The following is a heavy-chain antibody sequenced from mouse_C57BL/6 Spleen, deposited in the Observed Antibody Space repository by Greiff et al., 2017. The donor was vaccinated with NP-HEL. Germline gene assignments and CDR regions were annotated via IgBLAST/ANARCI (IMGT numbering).Heavy chain of an antibody. CDR2: IDPSDSYT. CDR3: ARSGYDYDAGYYAMDY. V-gene: IGHV1-50*01. J-gene: IGHJ4*01. D-gene: IGHD2-4*01. Sequence: QVQLKQPGAELVKPGASVKLSCKASGYTFTSYWMQWVKQRPGQGLEWIGEIDPSDSYTNYNQKFKGKATLTVDTSSSTAYMQLSSLTSEDSAVYYCARSGYDYDAGYYAMDYWGQGTSVTVSS. CDR1: GYTFTSYW.